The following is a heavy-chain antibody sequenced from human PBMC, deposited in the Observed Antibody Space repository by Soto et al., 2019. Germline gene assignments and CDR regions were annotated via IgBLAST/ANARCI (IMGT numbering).Heavy chain of an antibody. Sequence: SVKHSCKASGFTFFTSAIQWVRQARGQRLEWMGWIVVGSGNTNYAQKFQERVTITSDMSTNTAFMELTSLRSEDTAVYYCAADPYSGGDCYFDYWGQGTMVTVSS. V-gene: IGHV1-58*02. CDR3: AADPYSGGDCYFDY. D-gene: IGHD2-21*02. CDR1: GFTFFTSA. J-gene: IGHJ4*02. CDR2: IVVGSGNT.